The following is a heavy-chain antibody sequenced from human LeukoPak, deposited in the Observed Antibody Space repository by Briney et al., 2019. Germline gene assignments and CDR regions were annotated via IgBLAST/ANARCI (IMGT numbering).Heavy chain of an antibody. CDR3: ARDSITMVRGVVYNWFDP. Sequence: PSETLSLTCAVSGGSISSGGYSWSWIRQPPGKGLEWIGYIYHSGSTYYNPSLKSRVTISVDRSKNQFSLKLSSVTAADTAVYYCARDSITMVRGVVYNWFDPWGQGTLVTVSS. J-gene: IGHJ5*02. CDR2: IYHSGST. CDR1: GGSISSGGYS. V-gene: IGHV4-30-2*01. D-gene: IGHD3-10*01.